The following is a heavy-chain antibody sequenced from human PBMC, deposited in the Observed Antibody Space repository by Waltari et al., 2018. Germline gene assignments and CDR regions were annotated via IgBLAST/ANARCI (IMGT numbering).Heavy chain of an antibody. Sequence: QVQLQESGPGLVKPSETLSLTCTVSGGSISSYYWSWIRQPPGKGLEWIGYIYYSGSTNYNPSLKSRVTISVDTSKNQCSLKLSSVTAADTAVYYCARAPIPDFWSGGDAFDIWGQGTMVTVSS. J-gene: IGHJ3*02. CDR3: ARAPIPDFWSGGDAFDI. V-gene: IGHV4-59*01. CDR1: GGSISSYY. CDR2: IYYSGST. D-gene: IGHD3-3*01.